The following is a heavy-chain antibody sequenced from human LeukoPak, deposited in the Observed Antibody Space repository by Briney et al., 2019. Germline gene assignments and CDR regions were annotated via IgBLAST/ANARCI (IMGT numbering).Heavy chain of an antibody. V-gene: IGHV1-46*01. CDR2: INPSSGST. D-gene: IGHD3-22*01. Sequence: GASVKVSCKASGYTFSNYYMHWVRQAPGQGLEWMGIINPSSGSTNYAQKFQGRVTMTRDTSTSTVYMDLSSLRSEDTAVYYCVRDDSSGPQVDWGQGTLVTVSS. CDR3: VRDDSSGPQVD. CDR1: GYTFSNYY. J-gene: IGHJ4*02.